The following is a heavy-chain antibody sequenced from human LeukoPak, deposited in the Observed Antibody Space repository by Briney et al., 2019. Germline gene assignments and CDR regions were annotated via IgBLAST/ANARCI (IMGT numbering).Heavy chain of an antibody. D-gene: IGHD3-22*01. V-gene: IGHV3-23*01. Sequence: PGGSLRLSCAASGFTFSSYAMSWVRQAPGKGLEWVSAISGSGGSTYYADSVKGRFTISRDNSKNTLYLQMNSLRAEDTAVYYCARPQYYYDSSGHRKNWYFDLWGRGTLVTVSS. CDR1: GFTFSSYA. J-gene: IGHJ2*01. CDR2: ISGSGGST. CDR3: ARPQYYYDSSGHRKNWYFDL.